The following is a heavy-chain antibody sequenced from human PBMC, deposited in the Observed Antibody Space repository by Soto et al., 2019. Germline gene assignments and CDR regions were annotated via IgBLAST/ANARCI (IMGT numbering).Heavy chain of an antibody. V-gene: IGHV3-7*03. CDR3: ARDSSSSWSSGAFDI. Sequence: PGGSLRLSCAASGFTFISYWMSWVRQAPGKGLEWVANIKQDGSEKYYVDSVKGRFTISRDNAKNSLYLQMNSLRAEDTAVYYCARDSSSSWSSGAFDIWGQGTMVTVSS. CDR2: IKQDGSEK. D-gene: IGHD6-13*01. CDR1: GFTFISYW. J-gene: IGHJ3*02.